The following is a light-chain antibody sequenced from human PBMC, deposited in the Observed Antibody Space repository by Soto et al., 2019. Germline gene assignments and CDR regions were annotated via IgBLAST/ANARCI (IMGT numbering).Light chain of an antibody. CDR1: QSISSSY. Sequence: EIVLTQSPGTLSLSPGERTTLSCRASQSISSSYLAWYQQKPGQAPRLLVYGASSRATGIPGRFSGSGSGTDFTLTISRLEPEDFALYYCQQYSSTIWTLGQGTKVEIK. CDR3: QQYSSTIWT. V-gene: IGKV3-20*01. J-gene: IGKJ1*01. CDR2: GAS.